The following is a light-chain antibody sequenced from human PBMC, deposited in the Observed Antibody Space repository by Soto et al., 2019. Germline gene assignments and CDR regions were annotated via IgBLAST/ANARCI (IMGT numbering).Light chain of an antibody. Sequence: EIVLTQSPGTLSLSPGERATLSCRASQSVSSADLAWYQHKPGQPTTLLIYAASSRVTGIPDRFSGSGSGNDFTLTISRLEPEDFAVYYCQQYGSSSTWTFGQGTKVEIK. CDR3: QQYGSSSTWT. CDR1: QSVSSAD. V-gene: IGKV3-20*01. J-gene: IGKJ1*01. CDR2: AAS.